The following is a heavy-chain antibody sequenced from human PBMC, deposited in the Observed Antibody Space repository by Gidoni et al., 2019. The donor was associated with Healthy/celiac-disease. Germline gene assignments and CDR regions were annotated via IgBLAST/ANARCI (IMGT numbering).Heavy chain of an antibody. CDR3: ARANILTGYARDGMDV. D-gene: IGHD3-9*01. J-gene: IGHJ6*02. V-gene: IGHV3-11*05. CDR2: ISSSSSYT. CDR1: AFTFRHSY. Sequence: QVQLVESGGGLVKPGGSLRLSCAASAFTFRHSYMSWIRQAPGKGLGWVSYISSSSSYTNYADSVKGRFTISRDNAKNSLYLQMNSLRAEDTAVYYCARANILTGYARDGMDVWGQGTTVTVSS.